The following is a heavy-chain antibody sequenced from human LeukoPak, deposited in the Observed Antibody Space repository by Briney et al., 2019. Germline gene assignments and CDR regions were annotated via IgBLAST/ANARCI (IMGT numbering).Heavy chain of an antibody. CDR3: ARRDTGWNYCDY. J-gene: IGHJ4*02. D-gene: IGHD6-19*01. V-gene: IGHV4-59*08. Sequence: SETLSLSCTISGDSINGYYWSWIRQPPGKRLEWIGDIHYKGSTNYNLSLKSRVTISVDTSKNHLSLNLTSVLAADTAIYYCARRDTGWNYCDYWGQGILVTVSS. CDR1: GDSINGYY. CDR2: IHYKGST.